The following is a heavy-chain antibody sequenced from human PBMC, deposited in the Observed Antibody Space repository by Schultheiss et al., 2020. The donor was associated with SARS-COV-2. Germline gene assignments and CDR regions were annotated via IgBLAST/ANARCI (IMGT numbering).Heavy chain of an antibody. D-gene: IGHD6-6*01. Sequence: GESLKISCAASGFTFSSYSMNWVRQAPGKGLEWVSYISSSSSYIYYADSVKGRFTISRDNAKNSLYLQMNSLRAEDTAVYYCARAVLDSSSYDYWGQGTLVTVSS. CDR3: ARAVLDSSSYDY. J-gene: IGHJ4*02. CDR2: ISSSSSYI. V-gene: IGHV3-21*05. CDR1: GFTFSSYS.